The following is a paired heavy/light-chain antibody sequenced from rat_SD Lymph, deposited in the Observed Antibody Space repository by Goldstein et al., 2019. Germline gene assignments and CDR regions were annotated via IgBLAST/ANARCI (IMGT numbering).Light chain of an antibody. J-gene: IGKJ1*01. CDR2: ETS. V-gene: IGKV4S5*01. CDR3: QQGSSYPPT. CDR1: SSVSY. Sequence: EIVLTQSPTTMAASPGEKVTLTCRASSSVSYMHWYQQRSGASPKLWIYETSKLASGVPNRFSGSGSGTSYSLTINSMETEDAATYYCQQGSSYPPTFGGGTKLELK.
Heavy chain of an antibody. CDR1: GFSLTGYS. CDR3: TRDRYKGVMDA. CDR2: MRYNGDT. V-gene: IGHV2-8*01. J-gene: IGHJ4*01. D-gene: IGHD1-4*01. Sequence: QVQLTESGPGLVHPSETLSLTCTVSGFSLTGYSVYWVRQPSGKGLEWMGRMRYNGDTSYNSALKSRLSISRDTSKNQVFLKMNSLQTDDTGTYYCTRDRYKGVMDAWGQGASVTVSS.